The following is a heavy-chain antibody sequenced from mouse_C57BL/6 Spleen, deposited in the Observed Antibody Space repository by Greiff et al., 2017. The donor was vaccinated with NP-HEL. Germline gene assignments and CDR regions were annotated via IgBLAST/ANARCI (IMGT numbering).Heavy chain of an antibody. Sequence: QVQLQQSGAELAKPGASVKLSCKASGYTFTSYWMHWVKPRPGQGLEWIGYINPSSGYTKYNQKFKDKATLTADKSSSTAYMQLSSLTYEDSAVYYCARYPITTVVARDFDYWGQGTTLTVSS. V-gene: IGHV1-7*01. CDR2: INPSSGYT. J-gene: IGHJ2*01. CDR1: GYTFTSYW. D-gene: IGHD1-1*01. CDR3: ARYPITTVVARDFDY.